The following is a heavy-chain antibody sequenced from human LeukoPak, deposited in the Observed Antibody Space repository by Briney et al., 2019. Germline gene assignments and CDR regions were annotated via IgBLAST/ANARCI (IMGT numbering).Heavy chain of an antibody. CDR3: TRGSQNCASASCYNF. V-gene: IGHV1-8*01. J-gene: IGHJ4*02. CDR2: MNPNSGNT. CDR1: GYTFTSFD. Sequence: GASVKVSCKASGYTFTSFDINWVRQAARQGLEWMGWMNPNSGNTGYAQKFQGRVTMTRTTSISTAYMELGSLTSEDTAVYYCTRGSQNCASASCYNFWGQGTLVTVSS. D-gene: IGHD2-2*02.